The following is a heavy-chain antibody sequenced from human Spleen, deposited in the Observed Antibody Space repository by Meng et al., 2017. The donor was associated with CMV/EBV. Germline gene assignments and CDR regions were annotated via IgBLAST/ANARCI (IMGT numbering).Heavy chain of an antibody. CDR1: GSTFISHG. V-gene: IGHV1-18*01. D-gene: IGHD1-1*01. CDR2: ISGYSGKT. J-gene: IGHJ5*02. Sequence: ASVKVSCKVYGSTFISHGISWVRQAPGQGLEWMGWISGYSGKTNEAQKFRGRVTMTRDTSTSTVYLELRSLTSDDTAVYYCVRDARHDGGHDTNWFDPWGQGTLVTVSS. CDR3: VRDARHDGGHDTNWFDP.